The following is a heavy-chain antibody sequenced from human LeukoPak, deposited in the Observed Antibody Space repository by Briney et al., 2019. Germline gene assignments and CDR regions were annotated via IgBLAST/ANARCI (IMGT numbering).Heavy chain of an antibody. CDR1: GGTFSSYA. CDR3: ARDRAMIVLYDAFDI. J-gene: IGHJ3*02. Sequence: SVKVSCKASGGTFSSYAISWVRQAPGQGLEWMGRIIPIFGTANYAQKFQGRVTITTDESTSTAYMELSSLRSEDTAVYYCARDRAMIVLYDAFDIWGQGTMVTVSS. CDR2: IIPIFGTA. V-gene: IGHV1-69*05. D-gene: IGHD3-22*01.